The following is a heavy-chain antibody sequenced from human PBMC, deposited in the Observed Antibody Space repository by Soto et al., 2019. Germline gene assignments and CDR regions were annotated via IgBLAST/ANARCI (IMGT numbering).Heavy chain of an antibody. CDR3: TSRSYDFWSGYYPDY. CDR2: IWYDGSDK. V-gene: IGHV3-33*01. CDR1: GFTFNNNA. Sequence: GGSLRLSCAASGFTFNNNAMHWARQAPGKGLEWVAVIWYDGSDKYYTDSVKGRFTISRDNSKNTLYLQMNSLKTEDTAVYYCTSRSYDFWSGYYPDYWGQGTLVTVSS. J-gene: IGHJ4*02. D-gene: IGHD3-3*01.